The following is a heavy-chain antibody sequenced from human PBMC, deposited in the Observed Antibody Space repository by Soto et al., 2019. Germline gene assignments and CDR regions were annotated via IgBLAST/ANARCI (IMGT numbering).Heavy chain of an antibody. J-gene: IGHJ6*03. Sequence: ASVKVSCKASGYTFTSYDINWVRQATGQGLEWMGWMNPNSGNTGYAQKFQGRVTMTGNTSISTAYMELSSLRSEDTAVYYCARGPAPSYYDFWSGYLRPYYYYMDVWGKGTTVTVSS. V-gene: IGHV1-8*01. D-gene: IGHD3-3*01. CDR3: ARGPAPSYYDFWSGYLRPYYYYMDV. CDR1: GYTFTSYD. CDR2: MNPNSGNT.